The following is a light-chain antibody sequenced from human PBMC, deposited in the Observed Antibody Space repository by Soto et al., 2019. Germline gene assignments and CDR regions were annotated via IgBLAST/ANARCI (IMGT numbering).Light chain of an antibody. CDR3: QQYNNWPPWT. CDR2: GAS. J-gene: IGKJ1*01. V-gene: IGKV3-15*01. Sequence: EIVMTQSPATLSVSPGERATLSCRASQSVSSNLAWYQQKPGQAPRLLIYGASTRATGIPARFSGSGSGTAVTLNPGSLQHEDFAVYYCQQYNNWPPWTFGQGTKVEIK. CDR1: QSVSSN.